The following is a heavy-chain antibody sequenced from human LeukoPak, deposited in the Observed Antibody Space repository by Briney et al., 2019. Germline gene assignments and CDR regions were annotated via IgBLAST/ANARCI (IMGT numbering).Heavy chain of an antibody. CDR3: AKGQGYYDSSSPNSFDY. V-gene: IGHV3-33*06. J-gene: IGHJ4*02. CDR1: GFTFSSYG. CDR2: IWYDGSNK. D-gene: IGHD3-22*01. Sequence: GGSLRLSCAMSGFTFSSYGMHWVRQAPGKGLEWVAVIWYDGSNKYYADSVKGRFTISRDNSKNTLYLQMNSLRAEDTAVYYCAKGQGYYDSSSPNSFDYWGQGTLVTVSS.